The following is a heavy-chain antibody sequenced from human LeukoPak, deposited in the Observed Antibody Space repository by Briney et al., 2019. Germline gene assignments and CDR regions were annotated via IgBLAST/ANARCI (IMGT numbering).Heavy chain of an antibody. CDR2: IKHDGSEQ. CDR1: GFTFTSYW. D-gene: IGHD3-22*01. V-gene: IGHV3-7*03. Sequence: GGSLRLSCAASGFTFTSYWMSWMRQAPGKGLQWVANIKHDGSEQYYVDSVKGRFTISRDNSKNTLYLQMNSLRAEDTAVYYCAKALDYYDSSGYYSGGHGMDVWGQGTTVTVSS. J-gene: IGHJ6*02. CDR3: AKALDYYDSSGYYSGGHGMDV.